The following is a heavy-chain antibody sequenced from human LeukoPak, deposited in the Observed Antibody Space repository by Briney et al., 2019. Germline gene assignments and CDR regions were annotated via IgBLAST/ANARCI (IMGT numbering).Heavy chain of an antibody. CDR3: ARERTSCFDY. V-gene: IGHV1-46*01. D-gene: IGHD2-2*01. J-gene: IGHJ4*02. CDR2: INPSGGST. CDR1: GYTFTSYY. Sequence: GASVKVSCKASGYTFTSYYMHWVRQAPGQGLEWMGIINPSGGSTGYAQKFQGRVTITRNTSISTAYMELSSLRSEDTAVYYCARERTSCFDYWGQGTLVTVSS.